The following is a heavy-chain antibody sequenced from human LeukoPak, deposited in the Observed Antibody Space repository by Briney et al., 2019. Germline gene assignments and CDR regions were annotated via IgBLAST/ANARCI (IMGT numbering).Heavy chain of an antibody. J-gene: IGHJ4*02. CDR2: ISNNGGSS. V-gene: IGHV3-64D*09. CDR3: VKITSVTGGDC. D-gene: IGHD1-1*01. CDR1: GFTFSAYA. Sequence: GGSLRLSCSASGFTFSAYAMCWVRQAPGKGLEYVSGISNNGGSSFYADSVKGRFTISRDNSKNTLYLQMSSLRAEDTAVYYCVKITSVTGGDCWGQGTRLTVSS.